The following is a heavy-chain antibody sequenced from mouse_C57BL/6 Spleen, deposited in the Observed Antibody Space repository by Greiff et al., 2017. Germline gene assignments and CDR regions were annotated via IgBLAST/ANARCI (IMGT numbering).Heavy chain of an antibody. D-gene: IGHD1-1*01. CDR2: IHPSDSDT. CDR1: GYTFTSYW. Sequence: QVQLQQPGAELVKPGASVKVSCKASGYTFTSYWMHWVKQRPGQGLEWIGRIHPSDSDTNYNQKFKGKATLTVDKSSSTAYMQLSSLTSEDSAVYYCAIENGDIYYGSSPHYYAMDYWGQGTSVTVSS. CDR3: AIENGDIYYGSSPHYYAMDY. V-gene: IGHV1-74*01. J-gene: IGHJ4*01.